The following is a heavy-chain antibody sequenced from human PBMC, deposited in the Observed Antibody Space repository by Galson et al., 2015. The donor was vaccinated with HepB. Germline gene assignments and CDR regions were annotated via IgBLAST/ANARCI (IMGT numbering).Heavy chain of an antibody. J-gene: IGHJ3*02. V-gene: IGHV1-2*04. Sequence: SVKVSCKASGYTFTGYYMQWVRQAPGQGLEWMGWINPNSGGTNYAQKFQGWVTMTRDTSISTAYIELSRLRSDDTAVYYCARDQSYCGGDCSGSAFDIWGQGTMVTVSS. CDR1: GYTFTGYY. D-gene: IGHD2-21*02. CDR3: ARDQSYCGGDCSGSAFDI. CDR2: INPNSGGT.